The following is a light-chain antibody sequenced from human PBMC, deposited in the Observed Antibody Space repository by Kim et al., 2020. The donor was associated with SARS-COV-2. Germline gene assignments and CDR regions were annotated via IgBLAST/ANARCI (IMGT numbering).Light chain of an antibody. CDR2: GAS. CDR3: KHYNNWPLT. V-gene: IGKV3-15*01. CDR1: QSVSSN. J-gene: IGKJ1*01. Sequence: EIVMTQSPATLSVSPGERATLSCRASQSVSSNLAWYQLKPGQAPRLLIYGASTRATGIPARFSGSGSGTEFTLTISSLQSEDFAVYYCKHYNNWPLTFGQGTKVEI.